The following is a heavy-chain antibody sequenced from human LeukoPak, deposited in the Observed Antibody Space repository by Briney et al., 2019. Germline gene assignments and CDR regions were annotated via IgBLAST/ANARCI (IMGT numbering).Heavy chain of an antibody. D-gene: IGHD6-6*01. CDR2: IIPIFGTA. CDR1: GGTFSSYA. Sequence: ASVKVSCKASGGTFSSYAISWVRQAPGQGLEWMGGIIPIFGTANYAQKFQGRVTITADESTSTAYMELSSLRSEDTAVYYCARGGIAARLYYYYMDVWGKGTTVTVSS. J-gene: IGHJ6*03. V-gene: IGHV1-69*13. CDR3: ARGGIAARLYYYYMDV.